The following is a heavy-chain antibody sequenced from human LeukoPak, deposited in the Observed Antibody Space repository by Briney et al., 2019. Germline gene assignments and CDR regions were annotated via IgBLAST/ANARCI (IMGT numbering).Heavy chain of an antibody. CDR3: ARAGMNYYDSSGYDFDY. V-gene: IGHV4-30-4*01. CDR2: IYYSGST. J-gene: IGHJ4*02. CDR1: GGSISSGDYY. D-gene: IGHD3-22*01. Sequence: SETLSLTCTVSGGSISSGDYYWSWIRQPPGKGLEWIGYIYYSGSTYYNPSLKSRVTISVDTSKNQFSLKLSSVTAADTAVYYCARAGMNYYDSSGYDFDYWGQGTLVTVSS.